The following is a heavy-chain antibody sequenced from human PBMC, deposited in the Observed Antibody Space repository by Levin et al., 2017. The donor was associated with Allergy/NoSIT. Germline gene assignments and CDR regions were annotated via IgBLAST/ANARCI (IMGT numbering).Heavy chain of an antibody. V-gene: IGHV4-39*01. CDR1: VGSIRRSGSC. CDR3: ARTSHGSGSYSDF. D-gene: IGHD3-10*01. CDR2: VCSGGST. J-gene: IGHJ4*02. Sequence: PSETLSLTCPVSVGSIRRSGSCWVWIRQSPGKGLEWFGSVCSGGSTYYNPSLKSRVTIPVDTSKNQVSLKLTSVTAADTAVFYCARTSHGSGSYSDFWGQGTLVTVSS.